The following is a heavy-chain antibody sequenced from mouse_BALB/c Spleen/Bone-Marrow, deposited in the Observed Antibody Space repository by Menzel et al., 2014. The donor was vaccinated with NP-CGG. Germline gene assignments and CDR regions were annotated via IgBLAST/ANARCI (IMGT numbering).Heavy chain of an antibody. CDR1: DYTFTSSW. CDR2: IHPNSGNT. Sequence: QVQLQQSGSVLVRPGASVKLSCEASDYTFTSSWMHWAKQRPGQGLEWIGEIHPNSGNTNYNEEFKGKATLSADTSSSTAYVDLSSLTSEDSAVYYCARELGRGYYFDYWGQGTTLTVSS. D-gene: IGHD4-1*01. CDR3: ARELGRGYYFDY. V-gene: IGHV1S130*01. J-gene: IGHJ2*01.